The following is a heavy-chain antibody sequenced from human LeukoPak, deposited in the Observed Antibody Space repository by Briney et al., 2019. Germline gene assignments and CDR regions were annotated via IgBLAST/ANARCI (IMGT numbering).Heavy chain of an antibody. CDR3: ARTGDYGGLDY. D-gene: IGHD4-23*01. J-gene: IGHJ4*02. CDR2: ISSSSSTI. Sequence: GGSLRLSCAASGFTFSSYSMNWVRQAPGKGLEWVSCISSSSSTIYYADSVKGRFTISRDNAKNSLYLQMNSLRAEDTAVYYCARTGDYGGLDYWGQGTLVTVSS. V-gene: IGHV3-48*01. CDR1: GFTFSSYS.